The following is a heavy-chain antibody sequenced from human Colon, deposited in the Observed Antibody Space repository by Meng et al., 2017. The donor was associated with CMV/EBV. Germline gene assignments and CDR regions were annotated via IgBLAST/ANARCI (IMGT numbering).Heavy chain of an antibody. Sequence: GESLKISCKTSGYIFPNYWIGWVRQMPGKGLEWMGIIYPGDSDTKYSPSFQDQVTISVDKSISTAYLQWSGLKASDTAMYYCARTYSSSWNYFDYWGQGTLVTVSS. D-gene: IGHD6-13*01. CDR3: ARTYSSSWNYFDY. CDR1: GYIFPNYW. V-gene: IGHV5-51*01. J-gene: IGHJ4*02. CDR2: IYPGDSDT.